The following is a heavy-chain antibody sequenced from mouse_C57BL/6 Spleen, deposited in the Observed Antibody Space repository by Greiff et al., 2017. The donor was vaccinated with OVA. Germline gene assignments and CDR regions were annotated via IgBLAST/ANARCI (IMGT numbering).Heavy chain of an antibody. D-gene: IGHD2-4*01. CDR1: GYTFTSYW. J-gene: IGHJ3*01. CDR2: IDPSDSYT. Sequence: QVQLQQSGAELVKPGASVKLSCKASGYTFTSYWMQWVKQRPGQGLEWIGEIDPSDSYTNYNQKFKGKATLTVDTSSSTAYMQLSSLTSEDSAVYYCARSGRDDYDWFAYWGQGTLVTVSA. V-gene: IGHV1-50*01. CDR3: ARSGRDDYDWFAY.